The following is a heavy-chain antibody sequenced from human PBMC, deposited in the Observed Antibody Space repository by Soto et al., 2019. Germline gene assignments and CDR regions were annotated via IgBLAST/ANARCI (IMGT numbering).Heavy chain of an antibody. CDR1: GFTFSSYA. CDR2: ISYDGSNK. Sequence: PGGSLRLSCAASGFTFSSYAMHWVRQAPGKGLEWVAVISYDGSNKYYADSVKGRFTISRDNSKNTLYLQMNSLRAEDTAVYYCARDNIVVVVAATIPIGYWGQGTLVTVSS. CDR3: ARDNIVVVVAATIPIGY. D-gene: IGHD2-15*01. J-gene: IGHJ4*02. V-gene: IGHV3-30-3*01.